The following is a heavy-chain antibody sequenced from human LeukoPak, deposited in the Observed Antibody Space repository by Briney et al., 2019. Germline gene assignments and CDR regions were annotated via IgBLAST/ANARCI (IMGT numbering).Heavy chain of an antibody. D-gene: IGHD2-2*02. J-gene: IGHJ4*02. Sequence: PGGSLRLSCAASGFTFSSYAMSWVRQAPGKGLEWVSAISGSGGSTYYADSVKGRFTISRDNSKNTLYLQMNSLRAEDTAVYYCAKMMTYCSSTSCYKGPLGYWGQGTLVTVSS. V-gene: IGHV3-23*01. CDR3: AKMMTYCSSTSCYKGPLGY. CDR2: ISGSGGST. CDR1: GFTFSSYA.